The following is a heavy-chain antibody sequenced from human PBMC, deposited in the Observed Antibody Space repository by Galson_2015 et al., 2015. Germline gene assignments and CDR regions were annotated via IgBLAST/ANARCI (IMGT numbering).Heavy chain of an antibody. V-gene: IGHV3-23*01. Sequence: SLRLSCAASGFTFSSYAMSWVRQAPGKGLEWVSAISGSGGSTYYADSVKGRFTISRDNSKNTLYLQMNSLRAEDTAVYYCARGVVVVTAPLDYWGQGTLVTVSS. CDR1: GFTFSSYA. D-gene: IGHD2-21*02. CDR3: ARGVVVVTAPLDY. J-gene: IGHJ4*02. CDR2: ISGSGGST.